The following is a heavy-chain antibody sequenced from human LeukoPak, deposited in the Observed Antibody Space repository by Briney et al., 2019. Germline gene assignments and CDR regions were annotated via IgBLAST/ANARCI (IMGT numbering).Heavy chain of an antibody. CDR2: INPNSGGT. CDR1: GYTFTGYY. Sequence: ASVKVSCKASGYTFTGYYMHWVRQAPGQGLEWMGRINPNSGGTNYAQKFQGRVTMTRDTSISTAYMELSRLRSDDTAVYYCARGRTLRGLVDYWGQGTLVTVSS. CDR3: ARGRTLRGLVDY. J-gene: IGHJ4*02. V-gene: IGHV1-2*06. D-gene: IGHD3-16*01.